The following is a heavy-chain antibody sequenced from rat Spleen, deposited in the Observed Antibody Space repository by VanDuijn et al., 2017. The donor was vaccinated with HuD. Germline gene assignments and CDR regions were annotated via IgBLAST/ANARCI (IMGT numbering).Heavy chain of an antibody. J-gene: IGHJ3*01. D-gene: IGHD1-6*01. CDR2: IIYDGTRA. CDR3: ATGPRILRLDWFAY. V-gene: IGHV5S10*01. CDR1: GFTFSDYN. Sequence: ESGGGLVQPGRSLKLSCVASGFTFSDYNMAWVRQAPKKGLEWVATIIYDGTRAFYRDSVQGRFTISRDNAKSTLYLQMDSLTSEDTATYYCATGPRILRLDWFAYWGQGTLVTVSS.